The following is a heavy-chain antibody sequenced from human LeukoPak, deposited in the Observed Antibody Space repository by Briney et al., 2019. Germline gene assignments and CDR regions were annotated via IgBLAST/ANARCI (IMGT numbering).Heavy chain of an antibody. J-gene: IGHJ4*02. Sequence: GGSLRLSCAASGFTFSRYGLYWVRQAPGKGLEWVAFIRDDGSTRYYTDSVKGRFTVSRDNSKNTLYLQMDSLRIEDTAVYYCAKVPHSWGLFDSWGQGTLVTVSS. CDR2: IRDDGSTR. CDR1: GFTFSRYG. CDR3: AKVPHSWGLFDS. D-gene: IGHD3-16*01. V-gene: IGHV3-30*02.